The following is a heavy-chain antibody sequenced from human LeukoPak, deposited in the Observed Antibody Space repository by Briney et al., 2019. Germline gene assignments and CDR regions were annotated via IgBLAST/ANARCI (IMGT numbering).Heavy chain of an antibody. CDR2: INIDGSTI. CDR1: GFTFSSYW. CDR3: ARAGQYRFDY. Sequence: GGSLRLSCVPPGFTFSSYWMHWVRQAPGKGLVWVSRINIDGSTINYADSVKGRFTTSRDNAKNTLYLQMNSLRAEDTAVYYCARAGQYRFDYWGQGTLVTVSS. J-gene: IGHJ4*02. D-gene: IGHD2-2*01. V-gene: IGHV3-74*01.